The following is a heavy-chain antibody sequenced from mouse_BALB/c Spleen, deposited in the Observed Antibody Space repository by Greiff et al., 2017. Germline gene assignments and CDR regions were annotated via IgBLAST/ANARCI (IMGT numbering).Heavy chain of an antibody. Sequence: EVKLMESGGGLVKPGGSLKLSCAASGFTFSSYAMSWVRQTPEKRLEWVASISSGGSTYYPDSVKGRFTISRGNARNILYLQMSSLRSEDTAMYYCARGLLRLYWYFDVWGAGTTVTVSS. V-gene: IGHV5-6-5*01. CDR3: ARGLLRLYWYFDV. CDR1: GFTFSSYA. J-gene: IGHJ1*01. D-gene: IGHD1-2*01. CDR2: ISSGGST.